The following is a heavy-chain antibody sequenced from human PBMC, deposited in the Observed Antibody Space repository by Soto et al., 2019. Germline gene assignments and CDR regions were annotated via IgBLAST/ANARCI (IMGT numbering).Heavy chain of an antibody. CDR1: GGSISSSSYY. D-gene: IGHD6-6*01. V-gene: IGHV4-39*01. Sequence: QLQLQGSGPGLVKPSETLSLTCTVSGGSISSSSYYWGWIRQPPGKGLGWIGSTDYSGSTYYNPSLKSRVPISVDPSKNQFSLKLSSVTAADTAVYYCASYVAAHLFDPWGQGTLVTVSS. CDR2: TDYSGST. CDR3: ASYVAAHLFDP. J-gene: IGHJ5*02.